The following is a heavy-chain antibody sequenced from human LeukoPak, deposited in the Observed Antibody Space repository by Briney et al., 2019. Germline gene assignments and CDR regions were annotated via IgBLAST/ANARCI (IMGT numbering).Heavy chain of an antibody. Sequence: ASVKVSCKASGYTFTSYAMHWVRQAPGQRLEWMGWINAGNGNTKYSQKFQGRVTITRDTSASTAYMELSSLRSEDTAVYYCARELIPGYSFDYWGQGTPVTVSS. CDR2: INAGNGNT. CDR1: GYTFTSYA. V-gene: IGHV1-3*01. J-gene: IGHJ4*02. CDR3: ARELIPGYSFDY. D-gene: IGHD3-16*01.